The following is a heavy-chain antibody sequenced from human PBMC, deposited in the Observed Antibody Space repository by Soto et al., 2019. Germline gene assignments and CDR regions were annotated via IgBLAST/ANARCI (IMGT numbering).Heavy chain of an antibody. V-gene: IGHV3-30-3*01. D-gene: IGHD2-2*01. CDR2: ISYDGSNK. Sequence: GGSLRLSCAASGFTFSSYAMHWVCQAPGKGLEWVAVISYDGSNKYYADSVKGRFTISRDNSKNTLYLQMNSLRAEDTAVYYCARGPDIVVVPAAEHYYYGMDVRGQGTTVTV. CDR3: ARGPDIVVVPAAEHYYYGMDV. J-gene: IGHJ6*02. CDR1: GFTFSSYA.